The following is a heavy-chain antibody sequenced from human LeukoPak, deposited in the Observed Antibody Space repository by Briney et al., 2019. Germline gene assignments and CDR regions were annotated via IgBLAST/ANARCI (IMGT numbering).Heavy chain of an antibody. V-gene: IGHV4-39*07. D-gene: IGHD1-26*01. J-gene: IGHJ4*02. Sequence: KPSETLSLTCTVSGGSISNSTYYWGWIRQPPGKGLEWIGSIYYSGSPYYNPSLKSRVTISVDTSKNQFFLKLTSVTAADTAVYYCARGREVAWYSGSYWAFDYWGQGTLVTVSS. CDR1: GGSISNSTYY. CDR3: ARGREVAWYSGSYWAFDY. CDR2: IYYSGSP.